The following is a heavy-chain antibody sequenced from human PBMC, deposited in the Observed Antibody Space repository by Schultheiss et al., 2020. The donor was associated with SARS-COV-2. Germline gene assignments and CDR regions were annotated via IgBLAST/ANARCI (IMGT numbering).Heavy chain of an antibody. Sequence: SVKVSCKASGGTFSSYTISWVRQAPGQGLEWMGRIIPILGIANYAQKFQGRVTITADESTSTAYMELSSLRSEDTAVYYCAREGQWYDSSGYGVDYWGQGTLVTVSS. CDR3: AREGQWYDSSGYGVDY. CDR1: GGTFSSYT. V-gene: IGHV1-69*04. CDR2: IIPILGIA. D-gene: IGHD3-22*01. J-gene: IGHJ4*02.